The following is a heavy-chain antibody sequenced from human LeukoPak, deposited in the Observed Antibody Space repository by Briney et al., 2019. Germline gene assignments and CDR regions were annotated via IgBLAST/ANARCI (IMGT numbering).Heavy chain of an antibody. D-gene: IGHD6-13*01. CDR3: ARPITTYSSSWTPLRY. V-gene: IGHV3-7*01. CDR2: INQDGTEK. J-gene: IGHJ4*02. CDR1: GFPFSTYW. Sequence: GGSLRLSCAASGFPFSTYWMSWVRQAPGKGLEWVANINQDGTEKYYVDSVKGRFTISRDNSKNTLYLQMNSLRAEDTAVYYCARPITTYSSSWTPLRYWGQGTLVTVSS.